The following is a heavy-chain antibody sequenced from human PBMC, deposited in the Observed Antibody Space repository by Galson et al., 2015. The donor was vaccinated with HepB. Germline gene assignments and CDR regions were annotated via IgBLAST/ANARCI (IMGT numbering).Heavy chain of an antibody. D-gene: IGHD1-26*01. J-gene: IGHJ6*02. CDR3: AKDRGELLFGYYYYYGMDV. CDR2: ISYDGSNK. Sequence: SLRLSCAASGFTFSSYGMHWVRQAPGKGLEWVAVISYDGSNKYYADSVKGRFTISRDNSKNTLYLQMNSLRAEDTAVYYCAKDRGELLFGYYYYYGMDVWGQGTTVTVSS. V-gene: IGHV3-30*18. CDR1: GFTFSSYG.